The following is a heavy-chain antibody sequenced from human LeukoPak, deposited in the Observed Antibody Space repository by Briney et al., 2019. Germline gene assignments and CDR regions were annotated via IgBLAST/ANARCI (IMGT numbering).Heavy chain of an antibody. D-gene: IGHD1-1*01. CDR3: ARERIPSGPEGEVHD. V-gene: IGHV3-21*01. Sequence: GGSLRLSCVASGSVSSYNMNWVRQAPGRGLEWASLITSSGTAIYYADSVRGRFTISRDNAKNSLNLEMNSLRAEDTAVYYCARERIPSGPEGEVHDRGQGPMVTVSS. CDR1: GSVSSYN. J-gene: IGHJ4*03. CDR2: ITSSGTAI.